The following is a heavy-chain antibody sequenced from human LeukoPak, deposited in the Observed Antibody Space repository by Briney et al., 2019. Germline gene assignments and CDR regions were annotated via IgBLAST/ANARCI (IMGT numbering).Heavy chain of an antibody. Sequence: PSETLSLTCAVYGGSFSGYYWSWIRQPPWKDLEWIGEINHSGSTNYNPSLKSRVTISVDTSKNQFSLKLSSVTAEDTAVYYCARGIQLWRTLDYWGQGTLVTVSS. CDR3: ARGIQLWRTLDY. J-gene: IGHJ4*02. D-gene: IGHD5-18*01. CDR1: GGSFSGYY. V-gene: IGHV4-34*01. CDR2: INHSGST.